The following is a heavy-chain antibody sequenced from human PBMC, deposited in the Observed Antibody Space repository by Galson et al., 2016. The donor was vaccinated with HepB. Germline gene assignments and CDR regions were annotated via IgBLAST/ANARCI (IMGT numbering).Heavy chain of an antibody. V-gene: IGHV4-39*01. Sequence: SETLSLTCTVSGGSISSSSYYWGWIRQPPGKGLEWIGTIYYSGSTHYNPSLKSRVTISVDTSKNQFSLKLSSVTAADTAVYYCARLLGYSYGYNWGQGTLVTVSS. D-gene: IGHD5-18*01. CDR3: ARLLGYSYGYN. J-gene: IGHJ4*02. CDR1: GGSISSSSYY. CDR2: IYYSGST.